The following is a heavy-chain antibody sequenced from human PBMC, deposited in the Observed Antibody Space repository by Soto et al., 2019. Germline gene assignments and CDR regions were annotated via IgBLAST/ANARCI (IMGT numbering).Heavy chain of an antibody. V-gene: IGHV1-69*12. J-gene: IGHJ4*02. CDR2: IIPIFGTA. D-gene: IGHD3-16*01. Sequence: QVQLVQSGAEVKKPGSSVKVSCKASGGTFSSYAIDWVRQAPGQGLEWMGGIIPIFGTADYAQKFQGRVTITADESTSTAYMELSSLRSEDTAGYSCARGQTGGGWGYYFDYWGQGTLVTVSS. CDR3: ARGQTGGGWGYYFDY. CDR1: GGTFSSYA.